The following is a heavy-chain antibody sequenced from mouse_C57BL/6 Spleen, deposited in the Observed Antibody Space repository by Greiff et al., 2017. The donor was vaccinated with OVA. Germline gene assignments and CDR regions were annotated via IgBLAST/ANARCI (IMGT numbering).Heavy chain of an antibody. CDR1: GFTFSDYG. CDR3: ARPFYYGSSYYYDY. CDR2: ISSGSSTI. J-gene: IGHJ2*01. D-gene: IGHD1-1*01. Sequence: EVMLVESGGGLVKPGGSLKLSCAASGFTFSDYGMHWVRQAPEKGLEWVAYISSGSSTIYYADTVKGRFTISRDNAKNTLFLHMTSLRSEDTAMYYCARPFYYGSSYYYDYWGQGTTLTVSS. V-gene: IGHV5-17*01.